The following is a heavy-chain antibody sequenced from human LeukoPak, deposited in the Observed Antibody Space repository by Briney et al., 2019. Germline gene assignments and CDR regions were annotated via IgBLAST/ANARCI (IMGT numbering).Heavy chain of an antibody. Sequence: SGGSLRLSCAASGFTFSTYSMNWVRQAPGKGLEWVSSISMSSSYIYYADSVKGRFTISRDNAKNSLYLQMNSLRAEDTAVYYCARDRSYYPPPFDYWGQGTLVTVSS. D-gene: IGHD1-26*01. CDR1: GFTFSTYS. V-gene: IGHV3-21*01. J-gene: IGHJ4*02. CDR2: ISMSSSYI. CDR3: ARDRSYYPPPFDY.